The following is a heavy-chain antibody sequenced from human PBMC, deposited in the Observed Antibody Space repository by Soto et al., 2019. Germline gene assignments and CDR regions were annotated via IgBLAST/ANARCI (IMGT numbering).Heavy chain of an antibody. V-gene: IGHV4-59*01. D-gene: IGHD2-15*01. Sequence: SDTLSLTCTVIGGSITSYYWRWIRQPPGRGLDCIWYIYYSGSTNYNPSLKSRVTISVDTSKNQFFLKLSSVTAADTAVYYCARDEGARCSGGSCYPFGYYGMDVWGQGTTVT. J-gene: IGHJ6*02. CDR1: GGSITSYY. CDR3: ARDEGARCSGGSCYPFGYYGMDV. CDR2: IYYSGST.